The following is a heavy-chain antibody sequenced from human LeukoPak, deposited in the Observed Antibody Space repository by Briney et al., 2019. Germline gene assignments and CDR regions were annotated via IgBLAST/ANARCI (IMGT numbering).Heavy chain of an antibody. D-gene: IGHD3-16*01. Sequence: ASVKVSCKASAYTFTSYDINWVRQATGQGLEWMGWISAYNGNTNYAQKLQGRVTMTTDTSTSTAYMELRSLRSDDTAVYYCARGVYYDYIWGSSGYYYYMDVWGKGTTVTVSS. CDR3: ARGVYYDYIWGSSGYYYYMDV. CDR1: AYTFTSYD. V-gene: IGHV1-18*01. CDR2: ISAYNGNT. J-gene: IGHJ6*03.